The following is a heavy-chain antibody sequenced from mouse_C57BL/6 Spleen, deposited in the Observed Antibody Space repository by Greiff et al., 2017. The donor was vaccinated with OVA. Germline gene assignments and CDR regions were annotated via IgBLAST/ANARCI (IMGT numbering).Heavy chain of an antibody. D-gene: IGHD3-1*01. Sequence: QVQLQQPGAELVRPGSSVKLSCKASGYTFTSYWMDWVKQRPEQGLEWIGNIYPSDSETHYNQKFKDKATLTVDKSSSTAYMQLSSLTSEDSAVYYCARRAQRYFDVWGTGTTVTVSS. V-gene: IGHV1-61*01. J-gene: IGHJ1*03. CDR2: IYPSDSET. CDR1: GYTFTSYW. CDR3: ARRAQRYFDV.